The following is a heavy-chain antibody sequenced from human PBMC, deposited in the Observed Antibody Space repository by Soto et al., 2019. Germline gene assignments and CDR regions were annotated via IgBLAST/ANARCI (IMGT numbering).Heavy chain of an antibody. CDR2: ISVGSSVI. V-gene: IGHV3-48*02. CDR1: GFTFSSYA. Sequence: GGSLRLSCAASGFTFSSYAMNWVRQAPGKGLEWLSFISVGSSVIYYADSVKGRFTISRDNARTSLYLQMNSLRDDDTAVYYCARDRVGGSFDIWGQGTMVTVSS. CDR3: ARDRVGGSFDI. D-gene: IGHD1-26*01. J-gene: IGHJ3*02.